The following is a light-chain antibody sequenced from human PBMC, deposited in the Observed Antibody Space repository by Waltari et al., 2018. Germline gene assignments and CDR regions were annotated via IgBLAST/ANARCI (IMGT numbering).Light chain of an antibody. CDR3: SSPSTNNVVV. CDR1: SGDIGCSDF. CDR2: DVN. V-gene: IGLV2-14*01. Sequence: QSALTQPASVSASPGQSITIPCTGTSGDIGCSDFVFWYQHHPGRAPKVLIFDVNHRPSGISDRFSGSKSGNTASLTISGLQAEDDADYYCSSPSTNNVVVFGGGTKVTVL. J-gene: IGLJ2*01.